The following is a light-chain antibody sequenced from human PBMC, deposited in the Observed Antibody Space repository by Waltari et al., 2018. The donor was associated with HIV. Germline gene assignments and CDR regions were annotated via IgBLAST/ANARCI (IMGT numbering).Light chain of an antibody. Sequence: QSALTQPASVSGSPGQSITISCSGSRSDVGGYNYVSWYQQHPGKAPKLMIYAVSDRPSGVSNRFSGSKSDNTASLTISGLQTEDEADYYCSSYTSSYTVIFGGGTKLTVL. CDR1: RSDVGGYNY. J-gene: IGLJ2*01. CDR3: SSYTSSYTVI. V-gene: IGLV2-14*01. CDR2: AVS.